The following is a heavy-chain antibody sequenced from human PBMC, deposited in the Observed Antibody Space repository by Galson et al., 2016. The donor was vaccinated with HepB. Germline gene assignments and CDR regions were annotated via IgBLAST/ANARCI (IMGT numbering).Heavy chain of an antibody. CDR1: GYTFNNSG. D-gene: IGHD3-16*01. V-gene: IGHV1-18*04. J-gene: IGHJ3*02. CDR2: ISVYNGNR. Sequence: SVKVSCKASGYTFNNSGISWVRQAPGQGLEWMGWISVYNGNRNFAQKFQDRVTMTTDTSTSTAYMELRSLRSDDTAVYYCARAEPGFMGSAFDIWGQGTMVTVSS. CDR3: ARAEPGFMGSAFDI.